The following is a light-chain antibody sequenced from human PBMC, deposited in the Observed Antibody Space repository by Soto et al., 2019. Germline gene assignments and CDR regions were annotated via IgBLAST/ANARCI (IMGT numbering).Light chain of an antibody. V-gene: IGKV3-20*01. J-gene: IGKJ3*01. Sequence: EIVWTQSPGTLSLSQGERATLSCRASQSVSNNYLAWYQKNPGQAPRILIYGASSRATGIPDRFSGSASGTDFHLTISRLETEDCAVYEGQQSGSSLFTFGPGTKVDIK. CDR2: GAS. CDR1: QSVSNNY. CDR3: QQSGSSLFT.